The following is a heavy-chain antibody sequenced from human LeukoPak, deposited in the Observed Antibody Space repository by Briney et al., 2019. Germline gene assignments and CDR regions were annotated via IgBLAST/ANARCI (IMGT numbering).Heavy chain of an antibody. CDR2: IKGDGTST. J-gene: IGHJ4*02. D-gene: IGHD2-21*01. Sequence: GGSLRLSCVASEFTFSSYWMHWVRQAPGKGLVWVSRIKGDGTSTTYADSVKGRFTISRDNAKNTLYLQMNSLTAEDTAVYYCAREAYCGGDCPLPNSLYWGRGTLVTVSS. V-gene: IGHV3-74*01. CDR3: AREAYCGGDCPLPNSLY. CDR1: EFTFSSYW.